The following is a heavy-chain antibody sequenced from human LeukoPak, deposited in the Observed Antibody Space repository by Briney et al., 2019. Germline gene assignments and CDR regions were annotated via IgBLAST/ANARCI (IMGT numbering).Heavy chain of an antibody. CDR2: IHSDGSST. V-gene: IGHV3-74*01. Sequence: GGSLRLSCVASGFTFSTYWMHWVRQAPGKGLVWVARIHSDGSSTTYADSVKGRFTISRDNAKNTLYLQMNSLRAEDTAVHYCARDIYSKSGDDYWGQGTLVTVSS. CDR1: GFTFSTYW. D-gene: IGHD6-13*01. CDR3: ARDIYSKSGDDY. J-gene: IGHJ4*02.